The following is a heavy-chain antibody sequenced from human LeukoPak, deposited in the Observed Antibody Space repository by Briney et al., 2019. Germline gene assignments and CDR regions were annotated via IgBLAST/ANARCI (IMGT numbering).Heavy chain of an antibody. CDR1: GGSFSGYY. CDR3: ARAKDYYGSGSYFY. J-gene: IGHJ4*02. CDR2: INHSGST. Sequence: SETLSLTCAVYGGSFSGYYWSWIRQPPGKGLEWIGEINHSGSTNYNPSLKSRVTISVDTSKNRFSLKLSSVTAADTAVYYCARAKDYYGSGSYFYWGQGTLVTVSS. V-gene: IGHV4-34*01. D-gene: IGHD3-10*01.